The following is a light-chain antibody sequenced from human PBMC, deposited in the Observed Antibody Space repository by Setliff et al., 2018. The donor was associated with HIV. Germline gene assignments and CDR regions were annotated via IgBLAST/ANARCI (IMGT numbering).Light chain of an antibody. J-gene: IGLJ1*01. CDR1: SSNIGNNFF. V-gene: IGLV1-51*01. Sequence: QSVLTQPPSVSAAPGQKVTISCSGSSSNIGNNFFVSWYQQFPGTAPKLLIYDNNKRPSEIPDRLSGSKSGTSATLDITGLQTGDEADYYCGTWDTSLSACVFGTGTKV. CDR3: GTWDTSLSACV. CDR2: DNN.